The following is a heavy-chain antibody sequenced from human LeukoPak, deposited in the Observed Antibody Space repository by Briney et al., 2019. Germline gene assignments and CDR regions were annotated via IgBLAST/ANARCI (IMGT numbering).Heavy chain of an antibody. CDR3: ARDPSGTGAEDIVVVVAATWSNYMDV. D-gene: IGHD2-15*01. Sequence: GGSLRLSCAASGFTFSSYSMNWVRQAPGEGLEWVSSISSSISYIYYAHSVKGRFTISIDNAKNSLYLQMNSLRAEDTAVYYCARDPSGTGAEDIVVVVAATWSNYMDVWGKGTTVTVSS. CDR1: GFTFSSYS. J-gene: IGHJ6*03. V-gene: IGHV3-21*01. CDR2: ISSSISYI.